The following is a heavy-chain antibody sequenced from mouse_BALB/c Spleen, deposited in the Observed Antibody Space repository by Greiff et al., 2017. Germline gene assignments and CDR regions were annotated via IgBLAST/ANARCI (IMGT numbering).Heavy chain of an antibody. D-gene: IGHD1-2*01. CDR2: ILPGSGST. J-gene: IGHJ2*01. Sequence: QVQLQQSGAELMKPGASVKISCKATGYTFSSYWIEWVKQRPGHGLEWIGEILPGSGSTNYNEKFKGKATVTAETSSNTAYMQLSSLTSEDSAVYYCARRSLRGCYFDDWGEGTTLTVSS. CDR1: GYTFSSYW. V-gene: IGHV1-9*01. CDR3: ARRSLRGCYFDD.